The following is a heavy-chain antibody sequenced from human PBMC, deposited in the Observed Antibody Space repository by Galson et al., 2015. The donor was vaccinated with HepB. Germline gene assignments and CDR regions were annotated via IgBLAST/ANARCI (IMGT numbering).Heavy chain of an antibody. D-gene: IGHD4-23*01. V-gene: IGHV3-30-3*01. CDR1: GFTFNNYA. CDR3: TRGVHYGGNGGFDY. J-gene: IGHJ4*02. Sequence: SLRLSCAASGFTFNNYAIHWVRQAPGKGLEWVAVMSFDGSKKYYADSVKGRFTISRYNSKNTLYLPLNSLRAEDTAVYYCTRGVHYGGNGGFDYWGQGTLVTVSS. CDR2: MSFDGSKK.